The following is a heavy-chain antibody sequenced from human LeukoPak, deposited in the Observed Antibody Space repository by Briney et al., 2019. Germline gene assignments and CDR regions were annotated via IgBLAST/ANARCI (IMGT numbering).Heavy chain of an antibody. CDR2: IIPIFGTA. D-gene: IGHD5-24*01. CDR1: GGTFSSYA. V-gene: IGHV1-69*05. CDR3: ARAGKMATLYYFDY. J-gene: IGHJ4*02. Sequence: ASVKVSCKASGGTFSSYAISWVRQAPGQGLEWMGGIIPIFGTANYAQKFQGRVTITTDESTSTGYMELSILRSEDTAVYYCARAGKMATLYYFDYWGQGTLVTVSS.